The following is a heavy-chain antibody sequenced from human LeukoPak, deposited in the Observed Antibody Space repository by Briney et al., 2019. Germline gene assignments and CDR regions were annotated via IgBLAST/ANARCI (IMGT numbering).Heavy chain of an antibody. CDR2: IKENGNEQ. J-gene: IGHJ3*02. V-gene: IGHV3-7*01. CDR3: ARGPGDFDPSDI. Sequence: GGSLRLSCEASGFTFSSYWMSWVRQAPGKGPEWVAHIKENGNEQYYADSVKGRFTISRDNVKQSLCLQMISLRAEDTAVYYCARGPGDFDPSDIWGQGTMVTVSS. CDR1: GFTFSSYW. D-gene: IGHD1-14*01.